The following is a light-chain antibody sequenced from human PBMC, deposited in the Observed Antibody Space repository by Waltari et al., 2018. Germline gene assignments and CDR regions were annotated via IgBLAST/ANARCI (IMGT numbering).Light chain of an antibody. CDR1: RSDGGGFNH. J-gene: IGLJ1*01. V-gene: IGLV2-14*01. Sequence: QSALTQPASVSGSPGQAITISCTGTRSDGGGFNHVPWYQQHPGKAPKLMIYEVSNRPSGVSNRFSGSKSGNTASLTISGLQAEDEADYYCSSYTSSSTLVFGTGTKVTVL. CDR2: EVS. CDR3: SSYTSSSTLV.